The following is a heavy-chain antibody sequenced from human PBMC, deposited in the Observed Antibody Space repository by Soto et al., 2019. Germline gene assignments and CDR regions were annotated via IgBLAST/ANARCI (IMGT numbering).Heavy chain of an antibody. J-gene: IGHJ3*02. D-gene: IGHD3-10*01. CDR3: ASFPYGSGRNDAFDI. CDR2: ISYDGSNK. V-gene: IGHV3-30-3*01. Sequence: QVQLVESGGGVVQPGRSLRLSCAASGFTFSSYAMHWVRQAPGKGLEWVAVISYDGSNKYYADSVKGRFTISRDNSKNTLYLQMNSLRAEDTAVYYCASFPYGSGRNDAFDICGQGKMVTVSS. CDR1: GFTFSSYA.